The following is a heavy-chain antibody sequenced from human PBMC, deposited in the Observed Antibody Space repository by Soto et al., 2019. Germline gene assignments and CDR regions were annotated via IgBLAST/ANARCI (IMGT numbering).Heavy chain of an antibody. CDR2: IYYSGTS. J-gene: IGHJ4*02. CDR3: ARRYGGNFDY. V-gene: IGHV4-59*08. CDR1: GGSISSYY. D-gene: IGHD2-15*01. Sequence: QVQLQESGPGLVKPSETLSLTCTVSGGSISSYYWSWIRQPPGKGLEWIGYIYYSGTSNYNPSLKSRVTLSVETSKNQFSLKLSSVTAADTAVYYCARRYGGNFDYWGQGTLVTVSS.